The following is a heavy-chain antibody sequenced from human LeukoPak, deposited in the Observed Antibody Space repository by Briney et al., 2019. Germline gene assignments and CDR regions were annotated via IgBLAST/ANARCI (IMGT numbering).Heavy chain of an antibody. CDR3: TTLDGDYAPDY. CDR2: MESKSDGGST. J-gene: IGHJ4*02. D-gene: IGHD4-17*01. CDR1: GFPFSNAW. V-gene: IGHV3-15*04. Sequence: GGSLRLSCAGSGFPFSNAWMSWVRQAPGKGLEWVGRMESKSDGGSTEYAAPGKGRFTISRDDSKNTLYLQINSLKSEDTAVYYCTTLDGDYAPDYWGQGTLVTVSS.